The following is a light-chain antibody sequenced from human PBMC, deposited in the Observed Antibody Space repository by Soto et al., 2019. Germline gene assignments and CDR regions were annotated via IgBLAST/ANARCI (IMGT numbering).Light chain of an antibody. Sequence: QSALTQPASVSGSPGQSIAISCTGTSNDVGGYNYVSWYQQHPGKAPKLMIYDVSARPSVVSNRFSGSKSDNTASLTISGLQAEDEADYYCSSYTCSNTVVFGGGTQLTVL. J-gene: IGLJ2*01. CDR2: DVS. CDR1: SNDVGGYNY. V-gene: IGLV2-14*01. CDR3: SSYTCSNTVV.